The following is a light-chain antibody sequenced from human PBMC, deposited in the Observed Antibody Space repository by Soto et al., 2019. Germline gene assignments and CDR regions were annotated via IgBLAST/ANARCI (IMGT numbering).Light chain of an antibody. CDR2: DAS. CDR3: QQHSNWPLT. CDR1: LPVRSQ. J-gene: IGKJ4*01. Sequence: EIVLTQSPATLSLSPGERATLSCRASLPVRSQLVWYQQKPGQAPRLLIYDASSRATGIPARFSGSGSGSDFTLTISNLEPEDFAVYYCQQHSNWPLTFGGGTKVEI. V-gene: IGKV3-11*01.